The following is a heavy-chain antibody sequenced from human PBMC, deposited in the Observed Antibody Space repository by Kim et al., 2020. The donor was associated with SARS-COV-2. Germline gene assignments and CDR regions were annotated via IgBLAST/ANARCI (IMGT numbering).Heavy chain of an antibody. J-gene: IGHJ4*02. V-gene: IGHV3-33*01. D-gene: IGHD2-15*01. CDR3: ARDFSMVLESDY. Sequence: YYADAVKGRFTRPRDNSKNTLYLQTNSLGAEDTAVYYCARDFSMVLESDYCGQGTLVTVSS.